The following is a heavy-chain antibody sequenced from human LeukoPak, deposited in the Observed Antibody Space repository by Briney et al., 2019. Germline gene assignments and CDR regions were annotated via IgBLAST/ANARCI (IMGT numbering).Heavy chain of an antibody. D-gene: IGHD3-10*01. J-gene: IGHJ4*02. Sequence: GRSLRLSCAASGFTFSSYGMHWVRQAPGKGLEWVAVIWYDGSNKYYADSVKGRFTISRDNSKNTLYLQMNSLRAEDTAVYYCAKDGDYYYGSGSYYNDPFDYWGQGTLVTVSS. CDR2: IWYDGSNK. V-gene: IGHV3-33*06. CDR3: AKDGDYYYGSGSYYNDPFDY. CDR1: GFTFSSYG.